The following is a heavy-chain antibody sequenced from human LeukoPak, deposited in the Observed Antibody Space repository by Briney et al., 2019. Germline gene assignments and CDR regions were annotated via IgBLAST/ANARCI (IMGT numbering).Heavy chain of an antibody. V-gene: IGHV1-18*01. J-gene: IGHJ4*02. CDR3: ARRCSSTSCYVDY. CDR2: ISAYNGNT. CDR1: GYTFTSYG. Sequence: EASVKVSCKASGYTFTSYGISWVRQAPGQGLEWMGWISAYNGNTNYAQKLQGRVTMTTDTSTSTAYTELRSLRSDDTAVYYCARRCSSTSCYVDYWGQGTLVTVSS. D-gene: IGHD2-2*01.